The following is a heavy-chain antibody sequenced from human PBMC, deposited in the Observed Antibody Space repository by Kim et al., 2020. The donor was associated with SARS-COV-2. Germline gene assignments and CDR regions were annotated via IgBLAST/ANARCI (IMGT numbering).Heavy chain of an antibody. CDR3: ARVRFLEWLLNPWFDP. CDR2: IYYSGST. V-gene: IGHV4-59*13. D-gene: IGHD3-3*01. Sequence: SETLSLTCTVSGGSISSYYWSWIRQPPGKGLEWIGYIYYSGSTNYNPSLKSRVTISVDTSKNQFSLKLSSVTAADTAVYYCARVRFLEWLLNPWFDPWGQGTLVTVSS. CDR1: GGSISSYY. J-gene: IGHJ5*02.